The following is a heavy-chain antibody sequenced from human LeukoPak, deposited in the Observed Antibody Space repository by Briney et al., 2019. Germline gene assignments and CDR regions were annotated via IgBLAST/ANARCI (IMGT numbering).Heavy chain of an antibody. CDR1: GGTFSSYA. CDR3: AREGGALYEGDYYYYYMDV. D-gene: IGHD5/OR15-5a*01. Sequence: SVKVSYKASGGTFSSYAISWVRQAAGQGLEWMGGIIPIFGTANYAQKFQGRVTITTDESTSTAYMELSSLRSEHTAVYYCAREGGALYEGDYYYYYMDVWGKGTTVTVSS. V-gene: IGHV1-69*05. J-gene: IGHJ6*03. CDR2: IIPIFGTA.